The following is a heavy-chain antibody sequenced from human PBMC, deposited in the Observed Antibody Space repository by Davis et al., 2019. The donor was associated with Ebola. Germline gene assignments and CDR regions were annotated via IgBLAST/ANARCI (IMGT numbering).Heavy chain of an antibody. J-gene: IGHJ3*02. Sequence: MPSETLSLTCTVSGGSISSYYWSWIRQPPGKGLEWIGYIYYSGSTNYNPSLKRRVTISVDTSKNQFSLKLSSVTAADTAVYYCARADDSSSSDAFDIWGQGTMVTVSS. V-gene: IGHV4-59*01. CDR2: IYYSGST. CDR1: GGSISSYY. CDR3: ARADDSSSSDAFDI. D-gene: IGHD6-6*01.